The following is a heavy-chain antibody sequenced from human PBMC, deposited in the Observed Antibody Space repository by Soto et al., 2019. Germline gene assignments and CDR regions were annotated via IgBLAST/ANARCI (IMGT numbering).Heavy chain of an antibody. J-gene: IGHJ4*02. CDR3: ARDPSTGYADY. Sequence: LRLSCAASGFTFNNYALNWVRQAPGKGLEWVSTISKSGDNTHYSESVKGRFTISRDNSKSTLYLQMNSLRAEDTALYYCARDPSTGYADYWGQGALVTVSS. CDR1: GFTFNNYA. CDR2: ISKSGDNT. D-gene: IGHD3-9*01. V-gene: IGHV3-23*01.